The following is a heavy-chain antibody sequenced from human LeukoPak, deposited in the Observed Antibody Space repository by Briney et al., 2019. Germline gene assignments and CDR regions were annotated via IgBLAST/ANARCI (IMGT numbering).Heavy chain of an antibody. D-gene: IGHD4-11*01. CDR1: GFTFTKSA. J-gene: IGHJ6*02. V-gene: IGHV1-58*01. CDR2: IVVGSGNT. CDR3: AAGLRGPTVTGNYYYYGMDV. Sequence: SVKVSCKASGFTFTKSALQWVRQARGQRLEWIGWIVVGSGNTDYAQKFQERVTITRDMFTSTAYMELSSLRSEDTAVYYCAAGLRGPTVTGNYYYYGMDVWGQGTTVTVSS.